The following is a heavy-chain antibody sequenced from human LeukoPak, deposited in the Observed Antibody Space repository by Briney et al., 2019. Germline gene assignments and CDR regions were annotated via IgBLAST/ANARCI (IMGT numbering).Heavy chain of an antibody. CDR3: ARGGHVGYYDILTGYPYYFDY. CDR2: IYYIVST. CDR1: GGSISSYY. Sequence: SETLSLTCTVSGGSISSYYASWIRQPPGKGRGWIGYIYYIVSTTYNPSPKSRVTISVDTSKNQFYLKLSSVPAADTAVYYCARGGHVGYYDILTGYPYYFDYWGQGTLVTVSS. J-gene: IGHJ4*02. D-gene: IGHD3-9*01. V-gene: IGHV4-59*01.